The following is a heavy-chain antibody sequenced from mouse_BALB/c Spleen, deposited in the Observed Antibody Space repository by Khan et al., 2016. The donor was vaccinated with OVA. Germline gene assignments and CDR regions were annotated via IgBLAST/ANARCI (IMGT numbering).Heavy chain of an antibody. Sequence: VQLQQSGAEFVKPGASVRLSCTASGFNIKNTYIHWVTQRPEQGLEWIGRIDPANGNTKYDPKFQGKATITADTSSNTAYLQLSSLTSEDTAVSCCAYSLRLHALDYWGQGTSVTVSS. CDR1: GFNIKNTY. D-gene: IGHD1-2*01. CDR2: IDPANGNT. CDR3: AYSLRLHALDY. V-gene: IGHV14-3*02. J-gene: IGHJ4*01.